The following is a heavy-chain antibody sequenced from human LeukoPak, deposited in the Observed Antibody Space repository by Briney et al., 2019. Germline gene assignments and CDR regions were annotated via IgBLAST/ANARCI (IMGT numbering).Heavy chain of an antibody. Sequence: GASVKVSCKASGYTFTDSYIHWVRQAPGQGLEWMGWINANSGGTKYTQKFQGRVTMTRDTPISTAYMELSWLRSDDTAVYSCARGSRIGAAGTRRWFDPWGQGTLVTVSS. V-gene: IGHV1-2*02. CDR1: GYTFTDSY. J-gene: IGHJ5*02. CDR2: INANSGGT. CDR3: ARGSRIGAAGTRRWFDP. D-gene: IGHD6-13*01.